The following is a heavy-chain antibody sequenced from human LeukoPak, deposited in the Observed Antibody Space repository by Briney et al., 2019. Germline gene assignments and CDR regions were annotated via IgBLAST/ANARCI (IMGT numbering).Heavy chain of an antibody. D-gene: IGHD4-17*01. Sequence: GGSLRLSCAASGFTFSSYAMSWVRQAPGKGLEWVSAISGSGGSTYYADSVKGRFTISRDNSKNTLYLQMNSLKTEDTAVYYCTTDSYGDYNYYYYYYMDVWGKGTTVTVSS. V-gene: IGHV3-23*01. CDR3: TTDSYGDYNYYYYYYMDV. CDR2: ISGSGGST. J-gene: IGHJ6*03. CDR1: GFTFSSYA.